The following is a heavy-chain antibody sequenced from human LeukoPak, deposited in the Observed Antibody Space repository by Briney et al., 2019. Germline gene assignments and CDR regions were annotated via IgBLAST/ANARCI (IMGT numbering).Heavy chain of an antibody. CDR3: ARAGWSSRGY. CDR2: ISSSSSTI. Sequence: GGSLRLSCAASGFTFSSYSMNWVRQAPGKGLEWVSYISSSSSTIYYADSVKGRFTISRDNAKNSLSLQLNSLRAEDTAVYYCARAGWSSRGYWGQGTLVTVSS. J-gene: IGHJ4*02. V-gene: IGHV3-48*01. D-gene: IGHD6-13*01. CDR1: GFTFSSYS.